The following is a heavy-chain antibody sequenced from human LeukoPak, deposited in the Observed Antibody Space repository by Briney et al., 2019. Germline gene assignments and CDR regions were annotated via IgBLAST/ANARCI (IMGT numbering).Heavy chain of an antibody. D-gene: IGHD6-19*01. CDR3: ARGSWNIEVAGRYWYFDL. CDR1: GFTLTTYW. CDR2: INGEGSAT. J-gene: IGHJ2*01. V-gene: IGHV3-74*01. Sequence: GGSLRLSCAASGFTLTTYWMYWVRQPPGGGLVWVSRINGEGSATSYADSVKGRFTISRDNAKNTLFLQMNSLRAEDTAVYYCARGSWNIEVAGRYWYFDLWGRGILVSVSS.